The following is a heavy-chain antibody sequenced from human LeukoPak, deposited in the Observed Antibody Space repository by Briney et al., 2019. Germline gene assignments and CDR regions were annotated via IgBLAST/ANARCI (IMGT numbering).Heavy chain of an antibody. J-gene: IGHJ3*02. D-gene: IGHD2-15*01. V-gene: IGHV1-69*04. CDR1: GGTFSSYA. CDR3: ARAPMGLGGTIAFDI. CDR2: IIPILGIA. Sequence: GASVKVSCKASGGTFSSYAISWVRQAPGQGLEWMGRIIPILGIANYAQKFQGRVTITADKSTSTAYMELSSLRSEDTAVYYCARAPMGLGGTIAFDIWGQGTMVTVSS.